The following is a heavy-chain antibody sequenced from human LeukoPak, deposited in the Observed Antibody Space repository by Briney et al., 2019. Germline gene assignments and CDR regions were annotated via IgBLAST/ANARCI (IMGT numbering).Heavy chain of an antibody. CDR3: ARDGDSTGYYWFDP. Sequence: ASVKVSCKASGYTFTGYYMHWVRQAPGQGLEWMGWINPNSGGTNYAQKFQGRVTMTRDTSISTAYMELSRLGSDDTAVYYCARDGDSTGYYWFDPWGQGTPVTVSS. V-gene: IGHV1-2*02. CDR1: GYTFTGYY. D-gene: IGHD3-22*01. CDR2: INPNSGGT. J-gene: IGHJ5*02.